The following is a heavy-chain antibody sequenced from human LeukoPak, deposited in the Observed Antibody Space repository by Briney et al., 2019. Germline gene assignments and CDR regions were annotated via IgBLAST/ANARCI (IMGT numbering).Heavy chain of an antibody. CDR3: ARSEMATTEGFDY. Sequence: ASVKVSCKASGYTFTTYTISWVRQAPGQGLEWMGGIIPIFGTANYAQKFQGRVTITADESTSTAYMELSSLRSEDTAVYYCARSEMATTEGFDYWGQGTLVTVSS. CDR2: IIPIFGTA. J-gene: IGHJ4*02. CDR1: GYTFTTYT. D-gene: IGHD5-24*01. V-gene: IGHV1-69*13.